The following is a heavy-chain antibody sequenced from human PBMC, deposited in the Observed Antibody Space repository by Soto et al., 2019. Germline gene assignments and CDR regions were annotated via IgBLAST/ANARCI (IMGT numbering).Heavy chain of an antibody. V-gene: IGHV5-51*01. CDR1: GYSFTSYW. Sequence: PGESLKISCKGSGYSFTSYWIGWVRQMPGKGLEWMGIIYPGDSDTRYSPSFQGQVTISADKSISTAYLQWSSLKASDTAMYYCARQIVVVPAAGEYYYGMDGWGQGTTVTVAS. CDR2: IYPGDSDT. J-gene: IGHJ6*02. CDR3: ARQIVVVPAAGEYYYGMDG. D-gene: IGHD2-2*01.